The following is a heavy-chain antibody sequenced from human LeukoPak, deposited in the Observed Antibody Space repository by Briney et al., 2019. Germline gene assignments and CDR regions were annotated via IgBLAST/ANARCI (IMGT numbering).Heavy chain of an antibody. J-gene: IGHJ4*02. D-gene: IGHD6-19*01. CDR2: IKQDGSEI. Sequence: PGGSLRLSCAASQFTFSGHWMNWVRQAPGKGLEWVAIIKQDGSEIRYVDSVKGRFTISRDNTKNVLYPQMNSLRAEDTAVYYCAGGSGWLPGYWGQGTLVTVSS. CDR3: AGGSGWLPGY. CDR1: QFTFSGHW. V-gene: IGHV3-7*01.